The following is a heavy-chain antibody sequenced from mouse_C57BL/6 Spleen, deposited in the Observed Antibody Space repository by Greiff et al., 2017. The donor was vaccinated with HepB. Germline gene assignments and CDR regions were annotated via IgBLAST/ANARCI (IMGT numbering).Heavy chain of an antibody. CDR3: AKGYYGGPHWYFDV. V-gene: IGHV1-52*01. CDR2: IDPSDSET. CDR1: GYTFTSYW. D-gene: IGHD1-1*01. Sequence: VQLQQPGAELVRPGSSVKLSCKASGYTFTSYWMHWVKQRPIQGLEWIGNIDPSDSETHYNQKFKDKATLTVDKSSSTAYMQLSSLTSEDSAVYYWAKGYYGGPHWYFDVWGTGTTVTVSS. J-gene: IGHJ1*03.